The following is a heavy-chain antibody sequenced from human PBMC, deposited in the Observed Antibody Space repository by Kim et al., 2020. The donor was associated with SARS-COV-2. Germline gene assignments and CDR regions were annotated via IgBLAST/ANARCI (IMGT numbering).Heavy chain of an antibody. CDR2: IYYSGST. Sequence: SETLSLTCTVSGGSISSYYWSWIRQPPGKGLEWIGYIYYSGSTNYNPSLKSRVTISVDTSKNQFSLKLSSVTAADTAVYYCARLGIFGGSYYFDYWGQGTLVTVSS. V-gene: IGHV4-59*08. J-gene: IGHJ4*02. D-gene: IGHD1-26*01. CDR1: GGSISSYY. CDR3: ARLGIFGGSYYFDY.